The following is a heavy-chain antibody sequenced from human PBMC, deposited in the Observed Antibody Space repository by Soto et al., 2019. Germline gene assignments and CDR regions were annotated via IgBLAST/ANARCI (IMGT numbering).Heavy chain of an antibody. Sequence: SETLSLTCAVYGGSFSGYYWTWIRQPPGTGLEWIGEINHSGSTNYNPSLKSRVTISIDMPKNQFSLNLSSVTAADTAVYYCARHTAMVLFDYWGRGTLVTVSS. CDR2: INHSGST. J-gene: IGHJ4*02. CDR1: GGSFSGYY. CDR3: ARHTAMVLFDY. D-gene: IGHD5-18*01. V-gene: IGHV4-34*01.